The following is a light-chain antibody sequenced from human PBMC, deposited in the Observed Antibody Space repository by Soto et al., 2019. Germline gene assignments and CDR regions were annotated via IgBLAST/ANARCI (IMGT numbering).Light chain of an antibody. CDR3: QHYGSSPQWT. CDR2: DAS. J-gene: IGKJ1*01. CDR1: QSGSSS. Sequence: TQSRGTVSMSPGARATLSCRVRQSGSSSLAWYQQKPGQAPRLLIYDASNRATGIPARFSGSGSGTDFTLTISSREPEDFAVYYCQHYGSSPQWTSAQRAKVDI. V-gene: IGKV3-20*01.